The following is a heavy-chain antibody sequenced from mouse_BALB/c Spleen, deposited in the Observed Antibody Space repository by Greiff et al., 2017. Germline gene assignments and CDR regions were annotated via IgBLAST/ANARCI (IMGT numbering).Heavy chain of an antibody. Sequence: VQLQQSGAELVRSGASVKLSCTASGFNIQDYYMHWVKQRPEQGLEWIGWIDPENGDTEYAPKFQGKATMTADTSSNTAYLQLSSLTSEDTAVYYCNGGGYYDFDYWGQGTTLTVSS. CDR3: NGGGYYDFDY. D-gene: IGHD2-3*01. V-gene: IGHV14-4*02. CDR1: GFNIQDYY. J-gene: IGHJ2*01. CDR2: IDPENGDT.